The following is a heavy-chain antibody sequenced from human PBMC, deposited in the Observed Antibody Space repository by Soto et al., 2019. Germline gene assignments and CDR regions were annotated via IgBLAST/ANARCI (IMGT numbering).Heavy chain of an antibody. J-gene: IGHJ4*02. Sequence: GASVKVSCKASGYTFTGYYMHWVRQAPGQGLEWMGWINPNSGGTNYAQKFQGWVTMTRDTSISTAYMELSRLRSDDTAVYYCAREVVPSASGLFDYWGQGTLVPVSS. CDR3: AREVVPSASGLFDY. V-gene: IGHV1-2*04. D-gene: IGHD2-2*01. CDR2: INPNSGGT. CDR1: GYTFTGYY.